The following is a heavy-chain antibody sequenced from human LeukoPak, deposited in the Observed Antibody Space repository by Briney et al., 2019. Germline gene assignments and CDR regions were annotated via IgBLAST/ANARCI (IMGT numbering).Heavy chain of an antibody. J-gene: IGHJ3*02. D-gene: IGHD3-9*01. V-gene: IGHV3-21*01. CDR2: ISSSSSYI. Sequence: PGGSLRLSCAASGFTFSSYSMNWVRQAPGKGLEWVSSISSSSSYIYYADSVKGRFTISRDNAKNSLYLQMNSLRAEDTAVYYCARDSDILASDAFDIWGQGTMVTVSS. CDR3: ARDSDILASDAFDI. CDR1: GFTFSSYS.